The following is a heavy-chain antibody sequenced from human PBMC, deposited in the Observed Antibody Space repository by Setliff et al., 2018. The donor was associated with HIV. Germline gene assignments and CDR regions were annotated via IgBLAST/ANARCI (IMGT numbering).Heavy chain of an antibody. D-gene: IGHD3-22*01. Sequence: SETLSLTCTVSGGSISSGGYYWSWIRQLPGKGLECLGYISYSGSTYYNPSLKSLVTISVDTSKNQFSLKLSSVTAADTAVYYCARSPLNYYDKRDAFDIWGQGTMGTVSS. CDR3: ARSPLNYYDKRDAFDI. CDR1: GGSISSGGYY. V-gene: IGHV4-31*01. CDR2: ISYSGST. J-gene: IGHJ3*02.